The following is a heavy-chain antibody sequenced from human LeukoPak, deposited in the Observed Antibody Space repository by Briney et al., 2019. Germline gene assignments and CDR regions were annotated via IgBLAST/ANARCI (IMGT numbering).Heavy chain of an antibody. CDR2: ISGGDNT. D-gene: IGHD5-24*01. CDR3: ASRDRGYYFGMDV. Sequence: RPGGSLRLSCAASGFTVRRNYMSWVRQAPGRGLEWVSIISGGDNTFYAASVRGRFTVSRDKSKNTLYLQMNSLRVEDTAVYYCASRDRGYYFGMDVWGQGTTVTVSS. CDR1: GFTVRRNY. V-gene: IGHV3-53*01. J-gene: IGHJ6*02.